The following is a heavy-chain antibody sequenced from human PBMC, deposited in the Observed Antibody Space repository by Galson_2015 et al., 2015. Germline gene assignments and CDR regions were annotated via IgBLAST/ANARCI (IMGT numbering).Heavy chain of an antibody. J-gene: IGHJ3*02. V-gene: IGHV3-74*03. D-gene: IGHD2-15*01. CDR3: VRAIGSGPGI. Sequence: SLRLSCAASGFTFSTYWMHWVRQVPGKGLVWVSHINSDGTTRTYADSVKGRFTISRDNAKNTLYLQMNSLRAEDTAVYYCVRAIGSGPGIWGQGTMVTVSS. CDR2: INSDGTTR. CDR1: GFTFSTYW.